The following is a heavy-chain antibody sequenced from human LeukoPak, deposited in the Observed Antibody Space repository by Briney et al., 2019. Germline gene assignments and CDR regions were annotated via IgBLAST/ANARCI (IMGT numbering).Heavy chain of an antibody. CDR2: TSAYNGNT. CDR3: ARASRNYYDSSGYPGTVDY. Sequence: APVKASCKASGYTFSSYDINWVRQAPGPGLEWMGWTSAYNGNTNYAQKLQGRVTMTTDTSTSTAYMELRSLRSDDTAVYYCARASRNYYDSSGYPGTVDYWGQGTLVTVSS. CDR1: GYTFSSYD. D-gene: IGHD3-22*01. V-gene: IGHV1-18*01. J-gene: IGHJ4*02.